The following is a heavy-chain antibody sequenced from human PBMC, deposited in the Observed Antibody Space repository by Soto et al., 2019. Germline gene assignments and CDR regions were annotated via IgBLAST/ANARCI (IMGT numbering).Heavy chain of an antibody. CDR2: IWYDGSNK. CDR1: GFTFSSYG. CDR3: GGAAAITVAY. V-gene: IGHV3-33*01. J-gene: IGHJ4*02. D-gene: IGHD6-13*01. Sequence: QVQLVESGGGVVQPGRSLRLSCAASGFTFSSYGMHWVRQAPGKGLEWVAVIWYDGSNKYYADSVKGRFTISRDNSKNTLYLQMNSLRAEDTAVYYCGGAAAITVAYWGQGTLVTVSS.